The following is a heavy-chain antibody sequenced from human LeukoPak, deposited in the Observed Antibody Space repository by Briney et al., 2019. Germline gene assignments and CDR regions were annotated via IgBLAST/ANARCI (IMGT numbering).Heavy chain of an antibody. CDR1: GFTFSSYA. Sequence: GGSLRLSCAASGFTFSSYAMSWVRQAPGEGLEGVSTISGRGCSTYCADPVKGRFTISRDNSKNTLYLQMNSLRAEDTAVYYCARESPVAAVGRSWFDPWGQGTLVTVSS. CDR2: ISGRGCST. J-gene: IGHJ5*02. V-gene: IGHV3-23*01. D-gene: IGHD6-13*01. CDR3: ARESPVAAVGRSWFDP.